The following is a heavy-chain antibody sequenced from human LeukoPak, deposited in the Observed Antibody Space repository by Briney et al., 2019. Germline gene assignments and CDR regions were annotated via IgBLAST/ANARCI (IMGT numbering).Heavy chain of an antibody. CDR1: GFTVSSNY. CDR2: IYSGGST. D-gene: IGHD1-26*01. V-gene: IGHV3-66*01. Sequence: GGSLRLSCAASGFTVSSNYMSWVRQAPGKGLEWVSVIYSGGSTYYADSVKGRFTISRDNSKNTLYLQMNSLRAEDTAVYYCAREGSRYSGSYGLGYGMDVWGQGTTVTASS. J-gene: IGHJ6*02. CDR3: AREGSRYSGSYGLGYGMDV.